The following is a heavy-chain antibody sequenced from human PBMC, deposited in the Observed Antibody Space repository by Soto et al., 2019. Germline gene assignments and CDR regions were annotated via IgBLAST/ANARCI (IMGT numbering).Heavy chain of an antibody. CDR1: SGSISSSNW. V-gene: IGHV4-4*02. D-gene: IGHD5-18*01. CDR3: ARTRGPGIQLWLSY. Sequence: PSETLSLTCAVTSGSISSSNWWSWVRQPPGKGLEWIGQIWHSGSTDYNPSLKSRVTMSVDKSKNQFSLQVTSVTAEDTAVYYCARTRGPGIQLWLSYWGQGTLVTVSS. J-gene: IGHJ4*02. CDR2: IWHSGST.